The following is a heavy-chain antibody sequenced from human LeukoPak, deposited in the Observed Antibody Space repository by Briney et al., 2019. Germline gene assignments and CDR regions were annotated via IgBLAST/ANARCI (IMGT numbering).Heavy chain of an antibody. CDR3: ARGVLEPDPSYYYMDV. Sequence: PSETLSLTCTVSGGSISSSSYYWGWIRQPPGKGLEWIGSIYYSGSTYYNPSLKSRVTISVDTSKNQFSLKLGSVTAADTAVYYCARGVLEPDPSYYYMDVWGKGTTVTVSS. J-gene: IGHJ6*03. CDR1: GGSISSSSYY. V-gene: IGHV4-39*07. D-gene: IGHD3-3*01. CDR2: IYYSGST.